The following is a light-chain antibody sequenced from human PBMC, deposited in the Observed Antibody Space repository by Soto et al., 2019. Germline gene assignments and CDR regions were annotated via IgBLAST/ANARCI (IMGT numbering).Light chain of an antibody. J-gene: IGLJ7*01. CDR3: QSYDTSLSGAV. Sequence: QSVLTQPPSVSGAPGQRVTISCTGSSSNIGAGYPVHWFQQLPGTAPKLLIYGNTNRPSGVPDRFSGSKSGTSASLVITGLQAEDEADYYCQSYDTSLSGAVFGGGTKLTVL. CDR2: GNT. V-gene: IGLV1-40*01. CDR1: SSNIGAGYP.